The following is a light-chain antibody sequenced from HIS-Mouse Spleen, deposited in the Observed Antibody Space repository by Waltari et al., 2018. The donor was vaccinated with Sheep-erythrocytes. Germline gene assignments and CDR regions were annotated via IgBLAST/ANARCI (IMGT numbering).Light chain of an antibody. CDR2: EVS. CDR1: SSDVAGYNY. V-gene: IGLV2-14*01. Sequence: QSALTQPASVPGSPGQSITISCTGTSSDVAGYNYVSWYQQHPGKAPKLMIYEVSNRPSGVSNRFSGSKSGNTASLTISGLQAEDEADYYCSSYTSSSTLVVFGGGTKLTVL. CDR3: SSYTSSSTLVV. J-gene: IGLJ2*01.